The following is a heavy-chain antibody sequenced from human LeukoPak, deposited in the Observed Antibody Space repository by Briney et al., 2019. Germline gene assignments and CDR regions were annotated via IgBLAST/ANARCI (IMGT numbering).Heavy chain of an antibody. CDR3: AKESSAGDFDY. D-gene: IGHD6-13*01. CDR2: ISGRVGST. J-gene: IGHJ4*02. CDR1: GFTFSGYA. Sequence: GGSLRLSCAASGFTFSGYAMSWVRQAPGTGLEWVSAISGRVGSTYYADSVKGRFTISRDNSKNTLYLQMNSLRAEDTAVYYCAKESSAGDFDYWGQGTLVTVSS. V-gene: IGHV3-23*01.